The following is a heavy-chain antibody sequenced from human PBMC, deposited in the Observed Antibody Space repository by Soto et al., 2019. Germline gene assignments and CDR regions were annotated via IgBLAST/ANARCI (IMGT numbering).Heavy chain of an antibody. CDR1: GGSFSGYY. J-gene: IGHJ4*02. Sequence: SETLSLTCAVYGGSFSGYYWSWIRQPPGKGLEWIGEINHSGSTNYNPSLKSRVTISVDTSKNQFSLKLSSVTAADTAVYYCARGYPIYSSGWYRPFDYWGQGTLVTVSS. V-gene: IGHV4-34*01. CDR3: ARGYPIYSSGWYRPFDY. D-gene: IGHD6-19*01. CDR2: INHSGST.